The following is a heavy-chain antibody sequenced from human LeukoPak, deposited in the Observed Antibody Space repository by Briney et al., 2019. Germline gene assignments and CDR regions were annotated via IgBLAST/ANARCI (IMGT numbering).Heavy chain of an antibody. Sequence: SVTVSCKASGGTFSSYAFSWVRQAPGQGLEWMGGIIPIFGTANYAQKFQGRVTITADESTSTAYMELSSLRSEDTAVYYCARGNIVVVPAAPNNGMDVWGQGTTVTVSS. CDR3: ARGNIVVVPAAPNNGMDV. V-gene: IGHV1-69*13. CDR1: GGTFSSYA. D-gene: IGHD2-2*01. CDR2: IIPIFGTA. J-gene: IGHJ6*02.